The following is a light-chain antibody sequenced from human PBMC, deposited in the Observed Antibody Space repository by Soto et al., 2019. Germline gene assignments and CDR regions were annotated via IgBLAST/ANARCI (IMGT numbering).Light chain of an antibody. Sequence: EIPLTQSPSSLAASVGGRLTLTCRASRNVSIYLNWYQHKPGKGPTLLIHATSNLQIGVPSRFSGSGSGTEFTLTISSLEPEDFGTYYCQQSYKMPSFGQGTRLVMK. J-gene: IGKJ5*01. CDR3: QQSYKMPS. CDR1: RNVSIY. CDR2: ATS. V-gene: IGKV1-39*01.